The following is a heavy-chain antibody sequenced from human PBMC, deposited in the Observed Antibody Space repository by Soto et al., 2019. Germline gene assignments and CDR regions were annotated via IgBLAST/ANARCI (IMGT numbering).Heavy chain of an antibody. Sequence: ASVKVSCKASGYTFPSYAMHWVRQAPGQRLEWMGWINAGNGNTKYSQKFQGRVTITRDTSASTAYMELSSLRSEDTAVYYCARAPQDDYIWGTPNYMDVWGKGTTVTVSS. CDR3: ARAPQDDYIWGTPNYMDV. J-gene: IGHJ6*03. V-gene: IGHV1-3*01. CDR1: GYTFPSYA. D-gene: IGHD3-16*01. CDR2: INAGNGNT.